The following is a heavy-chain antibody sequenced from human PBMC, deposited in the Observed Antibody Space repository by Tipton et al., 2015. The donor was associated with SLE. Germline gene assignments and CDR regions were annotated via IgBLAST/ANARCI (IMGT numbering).Heavy chain of an antibody. CDR1: GASISSGAIY. J-gene: IGHJ4*02. CDR2: LFYSGDT. V-gene: IGHV4-30-4*07. D-gene: IGHD6-6*01. CDR3: ARGRTTSSFDY. Sequence: TLSLTCSVSGASISSGAIYWSWFRQPPGKGLEWIGDLFYSGDTYYNPSLKARITISKDTSKNHFSLNLTSVTAADTALYYCARGRTTSSFDYWGQGTLVTVSS.